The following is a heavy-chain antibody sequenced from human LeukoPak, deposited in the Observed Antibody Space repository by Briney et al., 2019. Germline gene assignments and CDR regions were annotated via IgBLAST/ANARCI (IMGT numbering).Heavy chain of an antibody. CDR3: ARAGDTMVRGYRTYYFDY. Sequence: PGGSLRLSCAASGFTFSSYAMHWVRQAPGKGLEWVAVISYDGSNKYYADSVKGRFTISRDNSKNTLYLQMNSLRAEDTAVYYCARAGDTMVRGYRTYYFDYWGQGTLVTVSS. J-gene: IGHJ4*02. CDR1: GFTFSSYA. CDR2: ISYDGSNK. D-gene: IGHD3-10*01. V-gene: IGHV3-30*04.